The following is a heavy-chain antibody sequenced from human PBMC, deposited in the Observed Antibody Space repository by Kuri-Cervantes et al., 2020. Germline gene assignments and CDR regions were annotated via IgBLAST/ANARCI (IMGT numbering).Heavy chain of an antibody. D-gene: IGHD3-10*01. CDR1: GFTFSSYW. CDR3: ATMPESMVRGVMIVDY. CDR2: IKEDGSEK. Sequence: GESLKISCAASGFTFSSYWMSWVRQAPGKGLEWVANIKEDGSEKYYVDSVKGRFTISRDNAQNSLYLQMNGLRVEDTAVYYCATMPESMVRGVMIVDYWGQGTLVTVSS. J-gene: IGHJ4*02. V-gene: IGHV3-7*03.